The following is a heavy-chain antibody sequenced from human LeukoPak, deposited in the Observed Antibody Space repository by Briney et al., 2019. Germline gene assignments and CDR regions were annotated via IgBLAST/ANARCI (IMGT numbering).Heavy chain of an antibody. D-gene: IGHD3-3*01. Sequence: GESLRLSCAASGFTFNSYWMSWVRQAPGKGLEWVANINQDGSEKYYVDSVKGRFTISRDNAKNSLYLQLNSLRAEDTAVYYCATSSLESDYWGQGTLVTVSS. CDR1: GFTFNSYW. J-gene: IGHJ4*02. V-gene: IGHV3-7*05. CDR3: ATSSLESDY. CDR2: INQDGSEK.